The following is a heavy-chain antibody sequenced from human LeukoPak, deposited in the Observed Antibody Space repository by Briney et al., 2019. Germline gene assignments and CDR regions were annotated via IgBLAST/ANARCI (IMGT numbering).Heavy chain of an antibody. D-gene: IGHD1-26*01. CDR1: GGSVSSGDYY. Sequence: PSETLSLTCTVSGGSVSSGDYYWSWMRQPPGKGLQWIGYIFHSGSTNYSPSLETRVTMSVDTSKKQFSLRLRFVTTADTAIYYCARGTVEAPPDYWGQGTLVTVSS. CDR3: ARGTVEAPPDY. CDR2: IFHSGST. V-gene: IGHV4-61*08. J-gene: IGHJ4*02.